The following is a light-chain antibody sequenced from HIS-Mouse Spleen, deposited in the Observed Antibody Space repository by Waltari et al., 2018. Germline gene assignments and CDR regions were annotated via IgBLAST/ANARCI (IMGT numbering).Light chain of an antibody. J-gene: IGKJ5*01. Sequence: EIVLTQSPGTLSLSPGERATLSCRASQSVSSSYLAWYQQKPGQAPRHLIYGASSRATGIPDRFSGSGSGTDFTLTISRLEPEDFAVYYCQQYGSSSTFGQGTRLEIK. CDR1: QSVSSSY. CDR3: QQYGSSST. CDR2: GAS. V-gene: IGKV3-20*01.